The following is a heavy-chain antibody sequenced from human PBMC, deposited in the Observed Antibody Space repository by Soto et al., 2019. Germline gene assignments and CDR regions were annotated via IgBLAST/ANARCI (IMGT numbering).Heavy chain of an antibody. Sequence: SVKVSCKASGGTFSSYAISWVRQAPGQGLEWMGGIIPIFGTANYAQKFQGRVTITADESTSTAYMELSSLRSEDTAVYYCARDQGYSGSYGRTYYYYGMGVWGQGTTVTVSS. CDR1: GGTFSSYA. V-gene: IGHV1-69*13. J-gene: IGHJ6*02. CDR2: IIPIFGTA. D-gene: IGHD1-26*01. CDR3: ARDQGYSGSYGRTYYYYGMGV.